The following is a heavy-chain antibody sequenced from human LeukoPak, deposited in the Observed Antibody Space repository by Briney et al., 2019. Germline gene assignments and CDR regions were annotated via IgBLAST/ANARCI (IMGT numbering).Heavy chain of an antibody. CDR3: ARVFWEKDGFIGAFDI. D-gene: IGHD3-3*01. CDR1: GFTVSSYY. V-gene: IGHV3-66*01. CDR2: IYSGDST. Sequence: GGSLRLSCAASGFTVSSYYMSWVRQAPGKGLEWLSIIYSGDSTYYADSVKGRFTISRDNSKNTLYLQMNSLRAEDTAVYYCARVFWEKDGFIGAFDIWGQGTMVTVSS. J-gene: IGHJ3*02.